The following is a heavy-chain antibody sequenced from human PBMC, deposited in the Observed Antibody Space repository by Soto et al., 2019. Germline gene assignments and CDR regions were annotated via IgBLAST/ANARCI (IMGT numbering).Heavy chain of an antibody. Sequence: PGGSRRRSCAASGFTLSSYGMHWVRQAPGKGLEWVAVISYDGSNKYYADSVKGRFTISRDNSKNTLYLQMNSLRAEDTAVYYCAKEGGYWGQGTLVTVSS. CDR3: AKEGGY. CDR1: GFTLSSYG. CDR2: ISYDGSNK. V-gene: IGHV3-30*18. J-gene: IGHJ4*01.